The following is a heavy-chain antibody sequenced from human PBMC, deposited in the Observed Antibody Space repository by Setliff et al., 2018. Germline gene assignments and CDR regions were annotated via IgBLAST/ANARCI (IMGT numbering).Heavy chain of an antibody. D-gene: IGHD5-18*01. J-gene: IGHJ4*02. CDR1: GYTLTELS. Sequence: ASVKVSCKVSGYTLTELSMHWVRQAPGKGLEWMGGFDPEDGETIYAQKFQGRVTMTEDTSTDTAYMELSSLRSEDTAVYYCATSVSWIQLVLYPQGHPEPFDYWGQGTQVTVSS. CDR2: FDPEDGET. CDR3: ATSVSWIQLVLYPQGHPEPFDY. V-gene: IGHV1-24*01.